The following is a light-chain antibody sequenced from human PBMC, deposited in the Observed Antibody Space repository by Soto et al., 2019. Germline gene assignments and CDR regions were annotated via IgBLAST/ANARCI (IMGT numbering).Light chain of an antibody. CDR2: AAS. J-gene: IGKJ5*01. CDR3: QQLNSYPIT. Sequence: DIQLTQSPSFLSASVGDRVTITCRASQGLSSDLAWYQQKPGKAPKLLIYAASTLQSGVPSRFSGSGSGTEFTLTISSLQPEDFATYXXQQLNSYPITFGQGTRLEIK. CDR1: QGLSSD. V-gene: IGKV1-9*01.